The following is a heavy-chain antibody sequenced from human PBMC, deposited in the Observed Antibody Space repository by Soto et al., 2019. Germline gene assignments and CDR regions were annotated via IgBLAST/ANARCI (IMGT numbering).Heavy chain of an antibody. CDR2: IIPIFGTA. CDR3: ARDHSSGWTPYYYGMDV. J-gene: IGHJ6*02. D-gene: IGHD6-19*01. Sequence: QVQLVQSGAEVKKPGSSVKVSCKASGGTFSSYAISWVRQAPGQGLEWMGGIIPIFGTANYAQKFQGRVTITADESTSPAYMELSSLRSEDTAVYYCARDHSSGWTPYYYGMDVWGQGTTVTVSS. V-gene: IGHV1-69*01. CDR1: GGTFSSYA.